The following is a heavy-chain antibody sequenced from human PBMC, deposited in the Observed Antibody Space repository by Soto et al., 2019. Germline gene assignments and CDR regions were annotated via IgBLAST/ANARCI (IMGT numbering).Heavy chain of an antibody. D-gene: IGHD2-15*01. V-gene: IGHV4-34*01. CDR3: ARGVRYCSGGSCYSGPRYYYYYMDV. J-gene: IGHJ6*03. CDR2: INHSGST. Sequence: SETLSLTCAVYGGSFSGYYWSWIRQPPGKGLEWIGEINHSGSTNYNPSLKSRVTISVDTSKNQFSLKLSSVTAADTAVYYCARGVRYCSGGSCYSGPRYYYYYMDVWGKGTTVTVSS. CDR1: GGSFSGYY.